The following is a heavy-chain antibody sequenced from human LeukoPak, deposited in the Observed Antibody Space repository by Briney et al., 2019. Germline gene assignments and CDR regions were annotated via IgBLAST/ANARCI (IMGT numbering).Heavy chain of an antibody. CDR2: ISSSGSTI. CDR1: GFTFSSYE. CDR3: AKARGSYFEY. V-gene: IGHV3-48*03. D-gene: IGHD3-10*01. J-gene: IGHJ4*02. Sequence: PGGSLRLSCAASGFTFSSYEMNWVRQAPGKGLEWVSYISSSGSTIYYADSVKGRFTISRDNAKNSLYLQMNSLRAEDTAVYYCAKARGSYFEYWGQGTLVTVSS.